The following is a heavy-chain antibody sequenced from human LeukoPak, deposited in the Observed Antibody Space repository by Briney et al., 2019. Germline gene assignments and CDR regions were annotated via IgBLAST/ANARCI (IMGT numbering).Heavy chain of an antibody. CDR3: ARHLGRYCSSTSCYPWFDP. CDR1: GYTFSSYW. CDR2: IYPDDSDT. D-gene: IGHD2-2*01. V-gene: IGHV5-51*01. Sequence: GESLKISCQGSGYTFSSYWIGRVRQMPGKGLEWIGFIYPDDSDTRHSPPFQGQVTISADKSISTAYLQWSSLKASDTAMYYCARHLGRYCSSTSCYPWFDPWGQGTLVTVSS. J-gene: IGHJ5*02.